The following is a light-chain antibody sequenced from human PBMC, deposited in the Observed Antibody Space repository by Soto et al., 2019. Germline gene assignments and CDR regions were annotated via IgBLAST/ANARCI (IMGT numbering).Light chain of an antibody. Sequence: QSALTQPASVSGSPGQSITISCTGTSSDIGVYKYVSWYQQHPGKAPNLMIYEVSNRPSGVSNRFSGSKSGNTASLTISGLQAEDEADYYCSSYTSRSPVVFGGGTKLTVL. J-gene: IGLJ2*01. V-gene: IGLV2-14*01. CDR2: EVS. CDR1: SSDIGVYKY. CDR3: SSYTSRSPVV.